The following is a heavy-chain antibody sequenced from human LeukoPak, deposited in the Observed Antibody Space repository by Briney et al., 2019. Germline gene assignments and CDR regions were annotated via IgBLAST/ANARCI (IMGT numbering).Heavy chain of an antibody. CDR3: ARENSPYYDFWSGYYWAFDI. Sequence: GGSLRLSCAASGFTFSSYSMNWVRQAPGKGLEWVSYISSSSSTIYYADSVKGRFTISRDNAKNSLYLQMNSLRAEDTAVYYCARENSPYYDFWSGYYWAFDIWGQGTMVTVSS. J-gene: IGHJ3*02. D-gene: IGHD3-3*01. V-gene: IGHV3-48*01. CDR1: GFTFSSYS. CDR2: ISSSSSTI.